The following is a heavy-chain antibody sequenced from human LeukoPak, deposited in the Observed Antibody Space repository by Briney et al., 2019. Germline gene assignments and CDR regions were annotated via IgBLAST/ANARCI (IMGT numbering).Heavy chain of an antibody. Sequence: SQTLSLTCAISGDSVSSSSAAWNWIRQSPSRGLEWLGRTYYRSRWYQYYAVSVKSRITINPDTTENQISLQLNSVTPEDTAVYYCARGPQQLVPWGQGTLVTVSS. CDR3: ARGPQQLVP. CDR1: GDSVSSSSAA. CDR2: TYYRSRWYQ. V-gene: IGHV6-1*01. D-gene: IGHD6-13*01. J-gene: IGHJ5*02.